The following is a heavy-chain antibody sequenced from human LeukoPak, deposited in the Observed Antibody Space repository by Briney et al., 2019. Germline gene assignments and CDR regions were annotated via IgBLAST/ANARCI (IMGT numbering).Heavy chain of an antibody. D-gene: IGHD3-22*01. CDR3: ARDLYYYDSSGHYFDY. CDR2: IYYSGST. V-gene: IGHV4-59*01. Sequence: SETLSLTCTVSGGSISSYYWSWIRQPPGKGLEWIGYIYYSGSTNYNPSLKSRVAISVDTSKNQFSLKLSSVTAADTAVYYCARDLYYYDSSGHYFDYWGQGTLVTVSS. CDR1: GGSISSYY. J-gene: IGHJ4*02.